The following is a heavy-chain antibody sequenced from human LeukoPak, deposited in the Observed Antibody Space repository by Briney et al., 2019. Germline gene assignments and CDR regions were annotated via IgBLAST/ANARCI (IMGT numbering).Heavy chain of an antibody. CDR2: ISGSGGST. V-gene: IGHV3-23*01. D-gene: IGHD3-10*01. CDR3: ATAGSGSYYQYFDY. CDR1: GFTFDDYT. Sequence: PGGSLRLSCAASGFTFDDYTMHWVRQAPGKGLEWVSAISGSGGSTYYADSVKGRFTISRDNSKNTLYLQMNSLRAEDTAVYYCATAGSGSYYQYFDYWGQGTLVTVSS. J-gene: IGHJ4*02.